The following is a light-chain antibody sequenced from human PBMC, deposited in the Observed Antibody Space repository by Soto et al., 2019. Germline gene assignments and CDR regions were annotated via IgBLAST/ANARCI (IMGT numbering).Light chain of an antibody. CDR3: SSYTTSSTVV. V-gene: IGLV2-14*03. Sequence: QSALTQPASVSGSPGQSITISCTGTSSDVGTYNYVSWYQQHPGKAPKLMIFDVSSRPSGVSNRFSGSKSGNTASLTISGLQAEDEADYYCSSYTTSSTVVFGGGTKLTV. CDR1: SSDVGTYNY. J-gene: IGLJ2*01. CDR2: DVS.